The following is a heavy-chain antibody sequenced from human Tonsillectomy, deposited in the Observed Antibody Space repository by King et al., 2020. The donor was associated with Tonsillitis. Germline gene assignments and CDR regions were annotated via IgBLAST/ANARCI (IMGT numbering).Heavy chain of an antibody. CDR1: GFTFSSYG. J-gene: IGHJ3*02. D-gene: IGHD5-18*01. Sequence: VQLVESGGGVVQPGRSLRLSCAASGFTFSSYGMLWVRQAPGKGLEWVAVISYDGSNKYYADSVKGRFTISRDNSKNTLYLQMNSLRAEDTAVYYCAKVLGRYSYGQDAFDIWGQGTMVTVSS. CDR2: ISYDGSNK. V-gene: IGHV3-30*18. CDR3: AKVLGRYSYGQDAFDI.